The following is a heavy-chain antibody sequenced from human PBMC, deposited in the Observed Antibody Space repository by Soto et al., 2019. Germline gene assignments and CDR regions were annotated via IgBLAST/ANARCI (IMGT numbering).Heavy chain of an antibody. CDR3: ARDTKIPANAIHDGR. CDR2: INPNSGGT. V-gene: IGHV1-2*02. D-gene: IGHD2-2*01. Sequence: VEMVQSGAVVKKPGASVRVSCKASGYTFTDYFIHWVRQAPGQGLEWMGWINPNSGGTNYAQKFQGRVTMTRDTSITTGYLDLSRLRSDDTATYYCARDTKIPANAIHDGRWGQGTLVTVSS. CDR1: GYTFTDYF. J-gene: IGHJ4*02.